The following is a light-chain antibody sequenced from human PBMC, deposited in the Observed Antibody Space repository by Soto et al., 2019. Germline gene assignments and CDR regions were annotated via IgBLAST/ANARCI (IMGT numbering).Light chain of an antibody. J-gene: IGLJ2*01. Sequence: QSVLTQPASVSGSPGQSITISCTGTSSDVGGYNYVSWYQQHPGKAPKLMIYKVSNRPSGVSNRFSGSKSGNTASLTISGLQAEDEADYYCSSYTSSSIVVFGGGTKLTVL. CDR3: SSYTSSSIVV. CDR2: KVS. V-gene: IGLV2-14*01. CDR1: SSDVGGYNY.